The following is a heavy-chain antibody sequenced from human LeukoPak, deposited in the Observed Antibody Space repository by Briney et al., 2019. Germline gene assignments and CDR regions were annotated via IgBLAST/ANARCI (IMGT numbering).Heavy chain of an antibody. CDR1: GFTLSSYA. CDR2: ISGSGGST. D-gene: IGHD2-15*01. V-gene: IGHV3-23*01. CDR3: ARRRGSYYFDY. J-gene: IGHJ4*02. Sequence: GGSLRLSCAASGFTLSSYAMSWVRQAPGKGLEWVSAISGSGGSTYYADSVKGRFTISRDNSKNTLYLQMNSLRAEDTAVYYCARRRGSYYFDYWGQGTLVTVSS.